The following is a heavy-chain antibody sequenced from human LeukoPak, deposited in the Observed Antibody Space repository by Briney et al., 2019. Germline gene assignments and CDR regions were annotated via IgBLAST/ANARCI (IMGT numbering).Heavy chain of an antibody. V-gene: IGHV1-18*01. Sequence: ASVKVSCKASGYTFTSYGISWVRQAPGQGREWMGWISAYNGHTNYAQKLQGRVTMTTDTSTSTAYMELRSLRSDDTAVYYCARASRDGYNFDYWGQGTLVTVSS. CDR1: GYTFTSYG. CDR3: ARASRDGYNFDY. D-gene: IGHD5-24*01. CDR2: ISAYNGHT. J-gene: IGHJ4*02.